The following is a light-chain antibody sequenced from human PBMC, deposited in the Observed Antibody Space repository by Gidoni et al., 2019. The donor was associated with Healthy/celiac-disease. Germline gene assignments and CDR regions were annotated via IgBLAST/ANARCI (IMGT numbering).Light chain of an antibody. J-gene: IGKJ3*01. CDR1: QSVSSSY. CDR2: VAS. Sequence: EIVLSQSPGTMSLSPGERATLPCRARQSVSSSYLAWYQQKPGQAPRLLIYVASSRATCLPDRFSGSGSGTDFTLTISRLEPEDFAVYYCQQYGSSPFTFGPGTKVDIK. CDR3: QQYGSSPFT. V-gene: IGKV3-20*01.